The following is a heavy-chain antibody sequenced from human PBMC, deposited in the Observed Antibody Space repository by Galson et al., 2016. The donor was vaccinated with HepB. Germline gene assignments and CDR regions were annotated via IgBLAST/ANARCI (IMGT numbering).Heavy chain of an antibody. D-gene: IGHD3-16*01. CDR2: IQQEGSEK. J-gene: IGHJ4*02. Sequence: SLRLSCAGSGFIFSSYWMSWVRQAPGKGLEWVANIQQEGSEKFYVDSLKGRLTISRDNSKNTLYLQMNRMRAEDTAVYFCGKDRLRGGENTWGQGTLVTVSS. CDR3: GKDRLRGGENT. CDR1: GFIFSSYW. V-gene: IGHV3-7*03.